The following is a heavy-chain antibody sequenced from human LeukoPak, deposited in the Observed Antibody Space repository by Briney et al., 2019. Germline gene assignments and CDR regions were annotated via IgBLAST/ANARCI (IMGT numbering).Heavy chain of an antibody. J-gene: IGHJ4*02. V-gene: IGHV4-59*01. CDR2: TYYSGST. CDR1: GGSISSYY. Sequence: SETLSLTCTVSGGSISSYYWSWIRQPPGKGLEWIGYTYYSGSTNYNPSLKSRVTISVDTSKNQFSLKLSSVTAADTAVYYCARAGRDGYNDYWGQGTLVTVSS. CDR3: ARAGRDGYNDY. D-gene: IGHD5-24*01.